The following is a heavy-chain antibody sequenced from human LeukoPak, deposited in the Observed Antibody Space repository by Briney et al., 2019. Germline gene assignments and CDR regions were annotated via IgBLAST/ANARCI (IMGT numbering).Heavy chain of an antibody. D-gene: IGHD6-25*01. Sequence: GGSLRLSCAASGFTFDDYGMSWVRQAPGKGLEWVSGINWNGGSTGYADSVKGRFTIPRDNAKNSLYLQMNSLRAEDTALYYCARDSNSGEEAYYYYMDVWGKGTTVTVSS. J-gene: IGHJ6*03. CDR1: GFTFDDYG. V-gene: IGHV3-20*04. CDR2: INWNGGST. CDR3: ARDSNSGEEAYYYYMDV.